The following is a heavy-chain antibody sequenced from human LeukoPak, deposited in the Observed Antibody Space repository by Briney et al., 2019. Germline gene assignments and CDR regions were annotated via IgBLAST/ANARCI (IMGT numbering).Heavy chain of an antibody. CDR1: GGSISSSSYY. CDR2: IYYSGST. D-gene: IGHD3-22*01. J-gene: IGHJ4*02. V-gene: IGHV4-39*07. Sequence: SETLSLTCTVSGGSISSSSYYWGWIRQPPGKGLEWIGSIYYSGSTYYNPSLKSRVTISVDTSKNQFSLKLSSVTAADTAVYYCARGIPYYYDSSGYTLCFDYWGQGTLVTVSS. CDR3: ARGIPYYYDSSGYTLCFDY.